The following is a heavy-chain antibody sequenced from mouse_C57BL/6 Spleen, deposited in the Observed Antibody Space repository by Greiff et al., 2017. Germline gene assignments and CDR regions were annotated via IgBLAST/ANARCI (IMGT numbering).Heavy chain of an antibody. CDR1: GYTFTSYW. J-gene: IGHJ2*01. CDR3: ARGYYGSSYDPYYVDY. CDR2: IDPSDSET. Sequence: VQLQQPGAELVRPGSSVKLSCKASGYTFTSYWMHWVKQRPIQGLEWIGNIDPSDSETHYNQKFKDKATLTVDKSSSTAYMQLSSLTADDSAVYYCARGYYGSSYDPYYVDYWGQGTTLTVSS. V-gene: IGHV1-52*01. D-gene: IGHD1-1*01.